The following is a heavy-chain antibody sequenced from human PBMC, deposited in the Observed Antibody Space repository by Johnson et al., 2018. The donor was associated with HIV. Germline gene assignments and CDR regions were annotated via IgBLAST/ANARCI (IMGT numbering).Heavy chain of an antibody. D-gene: IGHD2-15*01. CDR2: ISYDGSNE. Sequence: QVQLVESGGGVVQPGRSLRLSCAASGFTFSSYPMHWVRQAPGKGLEWVAVISYDGSNEYYADSVRGRFTISRDNSKNTLYLQMNSLRPEDTAVYYCARSGRPLVVVTAYDAFDMWGQGTMVTVSS. CDR3: ARSGRPLVVVTAYDAFDM. J-gene: IGHJ3*02. V-gene: IGHV3-30*04. CDR1: GFTFSSYP.